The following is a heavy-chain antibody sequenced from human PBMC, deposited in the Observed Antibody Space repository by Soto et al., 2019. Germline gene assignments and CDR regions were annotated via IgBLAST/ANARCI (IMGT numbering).Heavy chain of an antibody. Sequence: EVQLVESGGGLVQPGGSLRLSCAASGFTFSRYWMSWVRQAPGKGLEWVANIKQDGSEKYYVESVKGRFTMSRDNTQNSLYLQMNSLRAEDTAVYYCVRDDTRRNNDFWSGHYTTDAFGIWCQGRMVTVSS. D-gene: IGHD3-3*01. CDR2: IKQDGSEK. CDR1: GFTFSRYW. V-gene: IGHV3-7*01. CDR3: VRDDTRRNNDFWSGHYTTDAFGI. J-gene: IGHJ3*02.